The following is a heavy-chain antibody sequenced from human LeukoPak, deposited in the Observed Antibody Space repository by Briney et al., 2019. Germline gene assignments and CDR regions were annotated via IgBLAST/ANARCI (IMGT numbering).Heavy chain of an antibody. Sequence: SETLSLTCAVYGGSFSDYYWSWIRQPPGKGLEWIGEIYHSGSTNYNPSLKSRVTISVDTSKNRFSLMLNSVTAADTAVYYCARYDFWSGSIDYWGQGTLVTVSS. J-gene: IGHJ4*02. D-gene: IGHD3-3*01. CDR3: ARYDFWSGSIDY. V-gene: IGHV4-34*01. CDR1: GGSFSDYY. CDR2: IYHSGST.